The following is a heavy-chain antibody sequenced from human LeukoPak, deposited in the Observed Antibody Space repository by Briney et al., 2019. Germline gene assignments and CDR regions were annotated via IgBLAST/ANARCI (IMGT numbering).Heavy chain of an antibody. CDR2: IYTSGST. CDR1: GGSISSGSYY. D-gene: IGHD2-2*03. V-gene: IGHV4-61*02. Sequence: PSETLSLTCTVSGGSISSGSYYWSWIRQPAGKGLEWIGRIYTSGSTIYNPSLKSRVTISVDTSKNQFSLKLSSVTAADTAVYYCARAPKDGYCSSTSCYGGYMDVWGKGTTVTVSS. CDR3: ARAPKDGYCSSTSCYGGYMDV. J-gene: IGHJ6*03.